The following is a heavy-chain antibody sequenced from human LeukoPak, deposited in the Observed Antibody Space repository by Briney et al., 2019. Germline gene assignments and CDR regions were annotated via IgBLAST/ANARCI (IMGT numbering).Heavy chain of an antibody. V-gene: IGHV3-21*01. CDR2: IRSSSDYI. CDR3: ARALYDFWSGYYPIFDY. Sequence: GGSLRLSCAASGFTFSTFAMSWVRQAPGKGLEWVSYIRSSSDYIYYADSVKGRFTISRDNAKNSLYLQMSSLRAEDTAVYYCARALYDFWSGYYPIFDYWGQGTLVTVSS. J-gene: IGHJ4*02. CDR1: GFTFSTFA. D-gene: IGHD3-3*01.